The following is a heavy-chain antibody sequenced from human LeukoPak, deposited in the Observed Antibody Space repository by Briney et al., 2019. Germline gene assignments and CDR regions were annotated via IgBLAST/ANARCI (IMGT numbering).Heavy chain of an antibody. D-gene: IGHD5-18*01. CDR3: ATQGDSYGCGVYYYYYMDV. J-gene: IGHJ6*03. V-gene: IGHV4-34*01. CDR1: GESFSGYY. Sequence: PSETLSLTCAVYGESFSGYYWTWIRQPPGKGLEWIAEINHSGSTSYNPSLKSRVTISVDRSKNQFSLNLSSVTAADTAVYYCATQGDSYGCGVYYYYYMDVWGKGTTVTVSS. CDR2: INHSGST.